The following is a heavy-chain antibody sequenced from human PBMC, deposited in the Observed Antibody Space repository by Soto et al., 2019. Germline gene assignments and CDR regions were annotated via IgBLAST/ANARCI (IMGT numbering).Heavy chain of an antibody. V-gene: IGHV3-30*02. CDR1: GFTFSIYD. CDR2: IRYDGSNK. CDR3: AKGGRQWLVTSDFNY. J-gene: IGHJ4*02. Sequence: PGGSLRLSCAASGFTFSIYDIHWVRQAPGRGLEWVAVIRYDGSNKSYADSVKGRFTISRDSSKNTVSLEMTSLRAEDTAVYYCAKGGRQWLVTSDFNYWGQGALVTVSS. D-gene: IGHD6-19*01.